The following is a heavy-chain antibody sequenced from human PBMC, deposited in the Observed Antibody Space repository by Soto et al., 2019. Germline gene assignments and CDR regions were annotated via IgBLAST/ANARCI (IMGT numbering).Heavy chain of an antibody. CDR1: GGSVISGNYY. Sequence: ASETVSLTCTVSGGSVISGNYYWSWIRQPPGKGLEWIGYIYYSGSTNYNPSLKSRVTISVDTSKNQFSLKLSSVTAADTAVYYCARDDYYYGMDVWGQGTTVTVSS. J-gene: IGHJ6*02. V-gene: IGHV4-61*01. CDR2: IYYSGST. CDR3: ARDDYYYGMDV.